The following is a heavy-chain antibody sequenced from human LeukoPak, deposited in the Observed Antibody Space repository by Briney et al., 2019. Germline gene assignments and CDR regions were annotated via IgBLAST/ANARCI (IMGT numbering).Heavy chain of an antibody. Sequence: GGSLRLSCAASGFTFGSNWMSRVRQAPGKGLEWVAHINQDGSVRYYVDSVKGRFTISRDNTKKSLYLQMNNLRVDDTAIYYCARDPSTASAWFYFDLWGQGTLVTVSS. CDR3: ARDPSTASAWFYFDL. V-gene: IGHV3-7*01. CDR1: GFTFGSNW. J-gene: IGHJ4*02. D-gene: IGHD6-19*01. CDR2: INQDGSVR.